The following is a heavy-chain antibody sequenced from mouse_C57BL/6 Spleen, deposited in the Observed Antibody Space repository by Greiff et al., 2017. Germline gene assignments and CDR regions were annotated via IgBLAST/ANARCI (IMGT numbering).Heavy chain of an antibody. D-gene: IGHD2-4*01. CDR1: GYTFTSYW. V-gene: IGHV1-69*01. Sequence: QVQLQQPGAELVMPGASVKLSCKASGYTFTSYWMHWVKQRPGQGLEWIGEIDPSDSYTNSNPKFKGKSTLTVDKSTSTAYMQHSSLTSEDTAVEYCARGDYDYYWFAYWGQGTLVTVSA. CDR2: IDPSDSYT. J-gene: IGHJ3*01. CDR3: ARGDYDYYWFAY.